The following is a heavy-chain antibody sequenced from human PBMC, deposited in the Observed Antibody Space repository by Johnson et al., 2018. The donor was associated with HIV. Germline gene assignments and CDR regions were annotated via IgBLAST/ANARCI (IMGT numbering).Heavy chain of an antibody. CDR1: GFTFSDFY. V-gene: IGHV3-11*01. Sequence: QVQLVESGGGLVKPGGSLRLSCSASGFTFSDFYMNWIRQAPGKGLEWVSYISSGGQTTDYADSVKGRFTISRDNSKNTLYLQMNSLRAEDTAVYYCAKDLQYCSGGSCYLIRSAFDIWGQGTMVTVSS. D-gene: IGHD2-15*01. CDR2: ISSGGQTT. J-gene: IGHJ3*02. CDR3: AKDLQYCSGGSCYLIRSAFDI.